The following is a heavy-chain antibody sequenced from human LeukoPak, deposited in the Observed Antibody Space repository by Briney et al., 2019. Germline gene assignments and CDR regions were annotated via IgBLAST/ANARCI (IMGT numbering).Heavy chain of an antibody. J-gene: IGHJ4*02. CDR3: ARFTDTKGFDY. CDR1: GFTVSSNY. CDR2: IYSGGST. Sequence: PGGSLRLSCAASGFTVSSNYMSWVRQAPGKGLEWVSVIYSGGSTYYADSVKGRFTISRDNPKNTLYLQMNSLRAEDTAVYYCARFTDTKGFDYWGQGTLVTVSS. V-gene: IGHV3-53*01. D-gene: IGHD5-18*01.